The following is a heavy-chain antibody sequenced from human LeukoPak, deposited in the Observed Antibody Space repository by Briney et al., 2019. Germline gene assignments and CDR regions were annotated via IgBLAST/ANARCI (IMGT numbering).Heavy chain of an antibody. J-gene: IGHJ6*03. Sequence: GGSLRLSCAASGFTFSSYGMHWVRQAPGKGLEWVAVISYDGSNKYYADSVKGRFTISRDNSKNTLYLQMNSLRAEDTAVYYCARAAIAAARIYYYMGVWGKGTTVTISS. CDR3: ARAAIAAARIYYYMGV. V-gene: IGHV3-30*03. CDR2: ISYDGSNK. CDR1: GFTFSSYG. D-gene: IGHD6-13*01.